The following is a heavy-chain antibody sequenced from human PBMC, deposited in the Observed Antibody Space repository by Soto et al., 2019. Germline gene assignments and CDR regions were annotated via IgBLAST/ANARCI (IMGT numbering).Heavy chain of an antibody. D-gene: IGHD2-8*01. J-gene: IGHJ5*02. V-gene: IGHV4-4*02. Sequence: QVQLQESGPGLVKPSETLSLTCAVSGGSISTNDWWTWVRQPPGKGLEWIGDIHHTGSTTNYSPSLQSRVTVSIDKSENQFSLRLTSVTAADTAVYYCAPRDCTNNVCHFPWGQGTLVTVSS. CDR1: GGSISTNDW. CDR2: IHHTGSTT. CDR3: APRDCTNNVCHFP.